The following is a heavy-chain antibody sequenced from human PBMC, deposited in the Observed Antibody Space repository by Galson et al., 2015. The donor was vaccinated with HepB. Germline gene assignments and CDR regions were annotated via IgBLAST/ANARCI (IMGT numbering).Heavy chain of an antibody. Sequence: SLRLSCAASGFTFSSYAMHWVRQAPGKGLEWVAVISYDGSNRYYADSVKGRFTISRDNSKNTLYLQMNSLRAEDTAVYYCKCGADPFDYWGQGTLVTVSS. CDR2: ISYDGSNR. J-gene: IGHJ4*02. V-gene: IGHV3-30-3*01. CDR3: KCGADPFDY. D-gene: IGHD4-17*01. CDR1: GFTFSSYA.